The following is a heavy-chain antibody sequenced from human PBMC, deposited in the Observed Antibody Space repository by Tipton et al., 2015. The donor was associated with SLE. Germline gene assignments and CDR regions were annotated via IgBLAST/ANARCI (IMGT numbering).Heavy chain of an antibody. D-gene: IGHD6-19*01. CDR1: GFTVSSNY. CDR3: ARPTLTVAGTRYFDP. J-gene: IGHJ5*02. CDR2: IYSGGST. V-gene: IGHV3-53*01. Sequence: GSLRLSCAASGFTVSSNYMSWVRQAPGKGLEWVSVIYSGGSTYYADSVKGRFTISRDNSKNTLYLQMNSLRAEDTAVYYCARPTLTVAGTRYFDPWGQGSLVTVSS.